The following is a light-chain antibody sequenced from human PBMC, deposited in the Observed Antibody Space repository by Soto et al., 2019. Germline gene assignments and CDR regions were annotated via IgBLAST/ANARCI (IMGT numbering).Light chain of an antibody. Sequence: QLVLTQPPSVSGAPGQTVTISCTGTSSNIGAGYDVHWYQQLPGRAPKLLIFGNTHRPSGVPDRFSGSKSGTSASLAITGLQPEDEADYYCHSYDISLSGYVFGPGTKLTVL. J-gene: IGLJ1*01. CDR3: HSYDISLSGYV. CDR2: GNT. V-gene: IGLV1-40*01. CDR1: SSNIGAGYD.